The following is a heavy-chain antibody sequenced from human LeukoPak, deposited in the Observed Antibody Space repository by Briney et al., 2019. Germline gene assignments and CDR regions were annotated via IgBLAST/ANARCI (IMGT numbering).Heavy chain of an antibody. J-gene: IGHJ4*02. Sequence: GGSLRLSCAASGFTFSTYSMNWVRQAPGKGLEWVSSISSSNSYIYYADSMKGRLTISRDNAKNALYLQMNSLRAEDTAVCYCARGGLELDYWGQGTLVTVSS. V-gene: IGHV3-21*01. D-gene: IGHD1-7*01. CDR3: ARGGLELDY. CDR1: GFTFSTYS. CDR2: ISSSNSYI.